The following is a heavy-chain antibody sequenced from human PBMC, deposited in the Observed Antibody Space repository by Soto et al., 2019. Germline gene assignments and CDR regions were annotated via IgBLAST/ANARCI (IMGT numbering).Heavy chain of an antibody. CDR2: ISYDGSYK. D-gene: IGHD2-15*01. CDR3: AKPLYGGTNDYFDY. V-gene: IGHV3-30*18. J-gene: IGHJ4*02. CDR1: GFSFSNYG. Sequence: QVQVVEFGGGVVQPGRSLKLACAASGFSFSNYGMHWVRQAPGKGLEWVAIISYDGSYKYYVDSVKGRFTISRDNSKNTLYLQLNRLRAEDTAVYYCAKPLYGGTNDYFDYWGQGTLVTVSS.